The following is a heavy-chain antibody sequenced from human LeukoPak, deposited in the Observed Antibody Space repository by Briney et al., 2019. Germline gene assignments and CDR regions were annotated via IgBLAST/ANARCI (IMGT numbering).Heavy chain of an antibody. CDR3: ARHSLLVSFDP. CDR1: GGSFSGYY. D-gene: IGHD2-2*01. V-gene: IGHV4-34*01. CDR2: INHSGST. J-gene: IGHJ5*02. Sequence: SETLSLTCAVYGGSFSGYYWSWIRQPPGKGLEWIGEINHSGSTNYNPSLKSRVTISVDTSKNQFSLKLSSVTAADTAVYYCARHSLLVSFDPWGQGTLVTVSS.